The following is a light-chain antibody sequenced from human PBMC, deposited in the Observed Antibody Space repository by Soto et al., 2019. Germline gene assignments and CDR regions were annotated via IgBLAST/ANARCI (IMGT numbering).Light chain of an antibody. Sequence: EIPMTQSPSTLSASAGDRVTITCRASQSLSTWLAWYQQRPGKPPKLVIYDASTLESGVPSRFSGGGSGTEFTLTISSLQPDDFATYYCQQYSIYPYSFGQGTKLEI. CDR2: DAS. CDR3: QQYSIYPYS. V-gene: IGKV1-5*01. CDR1: QSLSTW. J-gene: IGKJ2*03.